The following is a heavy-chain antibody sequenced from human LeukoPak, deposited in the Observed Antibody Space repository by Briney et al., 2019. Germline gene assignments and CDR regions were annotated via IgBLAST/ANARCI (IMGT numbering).Heavy chain of an antibody. Sequence: KSSQTLSLTCAVSGGSISSGSYSWSWIRRPPGKGLEWIGYIYPRGSTYYNPSLKSRVTMSLDRSANQFSLNLSSVTAADTAVYYCARFSPRAMGNYFDFWGQGTLVTVSS. J-gene: IGHJ4*02. D-gene: IGHD7-27*01. CDR2: IYPRGST. CDR3: ARFSPRAMGNYFDF. V-gene: IGHV4-30-2*01. CDR1: GGSISSGSYS.